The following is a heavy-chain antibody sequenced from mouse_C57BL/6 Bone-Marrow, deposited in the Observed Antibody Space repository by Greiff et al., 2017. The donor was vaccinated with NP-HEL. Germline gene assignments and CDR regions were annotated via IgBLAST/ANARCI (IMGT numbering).Heavy chain of an antibody. D-gene: IGHD1-1*01. V-gene: IGHV1-61*01. Sequence: QVQLQQPGAELVRPGSSVKLSCKASGYTFTSYWMDWVKQRPGQGLEWIGNIYPSDSETHYNQKFKDQATLTVDKSSSTAYMQLSSLTSEDSAVYYCARGASDYYGSTSFAYWGQGTLVTVSA. CDR1: GYTFTSYW. J-gene: IGHJ3*01. CDR3: ARGASDYYGSTSFAY. CDR2: IYPSDSET.